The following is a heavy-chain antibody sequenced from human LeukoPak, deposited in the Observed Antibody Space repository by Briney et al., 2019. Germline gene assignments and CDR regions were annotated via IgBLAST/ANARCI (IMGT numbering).Heavy chain of an antibody. Sequence: ASVKVSCKASGYTFTGYYMHWVRQAPGQGLEWMGWINPNSGGTNYARKFQGRVTMTRDTSISTAYMELSRLRSDDTAVYYCARLDSSGESGYWGQGTLVTVSS. D-gene: IGHD6-19*01. J-gene: IGHJ4*02. CDR2: INPNSGGT. V-gene: IGHV1-2*02. CDR3: ARLDSSGESGY. CDR1: GYTFTGYY.